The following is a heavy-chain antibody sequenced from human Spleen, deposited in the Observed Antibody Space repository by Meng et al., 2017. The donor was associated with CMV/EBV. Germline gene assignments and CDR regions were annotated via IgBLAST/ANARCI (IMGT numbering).Heavy chain of an antibody. J-gene: IGHJ6*02. Sequence: GESLKISCAASGFSFSDYGMHWVRQAPGKGLEWLTFIQFDGNNKYYGDSVKGRFTISRDNSKNTVSLQMNSLRAEDTAVYYCARDPYSSSGSMDVWGQGTTVTVSS. V-gene: IGHV3-30*02. CDR2: IQFDGNNK. D-gene: IGHD6-6*01. CDR3: ARDPYSSSGSMDV. CDR1: GFSFSDYG.